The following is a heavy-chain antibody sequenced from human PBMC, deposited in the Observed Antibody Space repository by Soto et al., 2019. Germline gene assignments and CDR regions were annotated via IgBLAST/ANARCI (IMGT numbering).Heavy chain of an antibody. D-gene: IGHD5-18*01. CDR2: IYSGGSA. Sequence: EVQLVESGGGLVQPGGSLRLSCAASGFTVSSNYMSWVRQAPGKGLEWVSVIYSGGSAYYADSVKGRFTISRDNSKNTLYLQMNSLRAEDTAVYYCARHGYSYGGGDFDYWGQGNLVTVSS. V-gene: IGHV3-66*04. CDR1: GFTVSSNY. CDR3: ARHGYSYGGGDFDY. J-gene: IGHJ4*02.